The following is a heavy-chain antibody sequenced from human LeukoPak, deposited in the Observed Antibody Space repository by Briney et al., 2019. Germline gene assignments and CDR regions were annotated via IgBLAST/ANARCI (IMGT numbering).Heavy chain of an antibody. Sequence: GASVKVSCRASGYTFTGSYIHWVRQAPGQGLEWMGWINPNSGGTNYAQKFQGRVTMTRDTSISTAYMELRRLTSGDTAVYHCARDRSELRFFDWFLDFWGQGTLVTVSS. CDR2: INPNSGGT. CDR1: GYTFTGSY. V-gene: IGHV1-2*02. J-gene: IGHJ4*02. D-gene: IGHD3-9*01. CDR3: ARDRSELRFFDWFLDF.